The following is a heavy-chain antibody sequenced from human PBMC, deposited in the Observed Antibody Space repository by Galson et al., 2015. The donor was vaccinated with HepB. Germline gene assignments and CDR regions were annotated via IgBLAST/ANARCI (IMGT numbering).Heavy chain of an antibody. D-gene: IGHD3-3*01. V-gene: IGHV3-23*01. CDR3: AKKEEWIFGCFDY. CDR1: GFTFSSYA. Sequence: SLRLSCAASGFTFSSYAMSWVRQAPGKGLEWVSAISGSGGSTYYADSVKGRFTISRDNSKNTLYLQMNSLRAEDTAVYYCAKKEEWIFGCFDYWGQGTLVTVSS. J-gene: IGHJ4*02. CDR2: ISGSGGST.